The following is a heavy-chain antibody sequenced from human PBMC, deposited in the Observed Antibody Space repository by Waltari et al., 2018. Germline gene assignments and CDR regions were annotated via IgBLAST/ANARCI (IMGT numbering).Heavy chain of an antibody. CDR3: ARGGYLFFFY. Sequence: QVQLQQWGAGLLKPSETLSLTCAVYGGSFSGYYWSWIRQPPGKGLEWIGEINHSGSNNYNPSLKSRVTISVDTSKNQFSLKLSSVTAADTAVYYCARGGYLFFFYWGQGTLVTVSS. CDR1: GGSFSGYY. J-gene: IGHJ4*02. V-gene: IGHV4-34*01. CDR2: INHSGSN. D-gene: IGHD6-13*01.